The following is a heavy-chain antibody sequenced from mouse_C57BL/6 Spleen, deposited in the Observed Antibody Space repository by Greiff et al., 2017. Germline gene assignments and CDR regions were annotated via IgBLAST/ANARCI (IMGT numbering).Heavy chain of an antibody. CDR3: TRWGYDYDEYYARDY. J-gene: IGHJ4*01. Sequence: EVQLQQSGTVLVRPGASVKMSCTTSGYTFTSYWMHWVKQRPGQGLEWIGAIYPGNSDTSYNPKFKGKATMTVDTSANTAYMELSSLTNADSAVYYCTRWGYDYDEYYARDYWGQGTSVTVAS. CDR1: GYTFTSYW. CDR2: IYPGNSDT. V-gene: IGHV1-5*01. D-gene: IGHD2-4*01.